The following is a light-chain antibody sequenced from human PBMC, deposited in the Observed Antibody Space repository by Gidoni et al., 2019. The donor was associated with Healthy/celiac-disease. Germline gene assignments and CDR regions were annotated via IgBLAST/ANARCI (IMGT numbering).Light chain of an antibody. CDR2: EVR. Sequence: QSALTQPASVSGSPGQSITISCTGTSSDVGGYNYVSWYQPHPGKAPKLMIYEVRNRPSGVSNRFSGSKSGNTASLTISGLQAEDEADYYCSSYTSSSFVVFGGGTKLTVL. V-gene: IGLV2-14*01. CDR3: SSYTSSSFVV. CDR1: SSDVGGYNY. J-gene: IGLJ2*01.